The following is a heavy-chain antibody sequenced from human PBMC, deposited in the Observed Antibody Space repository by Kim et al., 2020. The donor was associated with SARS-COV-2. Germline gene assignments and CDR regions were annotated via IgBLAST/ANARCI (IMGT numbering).Heavy chain of an antibody. D-gene: IGHD3-10*01. J-gene: IGHJ3*02. V-gene: IGHV4-30-2*04. CDR3: ARDYYGSGSAFDI. Sequence: YHPPPKRRVTISVDTSKNQFSLTLSSVPAADTAVYYCARDYYGSGSAFDIWGQGTMVTVSS.